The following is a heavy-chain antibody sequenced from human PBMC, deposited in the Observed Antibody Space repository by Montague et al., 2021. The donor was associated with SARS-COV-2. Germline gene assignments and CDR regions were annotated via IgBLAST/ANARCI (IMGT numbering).Heavy chain of an antibody. Sequence: SETLSLTCAVSGGSLSSSNWWSWVRQPPGKGLEWIGEIYHSGSTNYNPSLKSRVTISVDKSKNQFSLKLSSVTAADTAVYYCARRYCSSTSCPNWFDPWGQGTLVTVSS. J-gene: IGHJ5*02. V-gene: IGHV4-4*02. D-gene: IGHD2-2*01. CDR1: GGSLSSSNW. CDR2: IYHSGST. CDR3: ARRYCSSTSCPNWFDP.